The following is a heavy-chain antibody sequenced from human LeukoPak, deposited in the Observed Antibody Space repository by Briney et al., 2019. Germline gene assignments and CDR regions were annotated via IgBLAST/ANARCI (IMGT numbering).Heavy chain of an antibody. J-gene: IGHJ5*02. D-gene: IGHD6-13*01. CDR1: GYTFTGHY. Sequence: ASVKLSCKPSGYTFTGHYMHWVTQAPAHGLEWMGWINPNSGGTHYAQKFQGRVALTRDTSITTAYMELSMLRSDDTAMYYRARDQVPITAALTTWFDPWGQETLVTVSS. V-gene: IGHV1-2*02. CDR3: ARDQVPITAALTTWFDP. CDR2: INPNSGGT.